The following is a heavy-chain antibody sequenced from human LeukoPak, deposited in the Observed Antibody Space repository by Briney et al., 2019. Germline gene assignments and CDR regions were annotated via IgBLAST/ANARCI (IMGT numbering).Heavy chain of an antibody. J-gene: IGHJ6*03. CDR1: GFTFSSYG. CDR2: IRYDGSNK. CDR3: AKGGGVPAAIFPYYMDV. V-gene: IGHV3-30*02. D-gene: IGHD2-2*02. Sequence: GGSLRLSCAASGFTFSSYGMHWVRQAPGKGLEWVAFIRYDGSNKYYADSVKGRSTISRDNSKNTLYLQMNSLRAEDTAVYYCAKGGGVPAAIFPYYMDVWGKGTTVTVSS.